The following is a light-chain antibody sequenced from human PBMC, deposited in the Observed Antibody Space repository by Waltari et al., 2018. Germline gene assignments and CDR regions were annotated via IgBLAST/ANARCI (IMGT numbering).Light chain of an antibody. Sequence: DIVMTQSPDSLAVSLGERATINCKSSQSVLYSSNNKNYLAWYQQKPGQPPKLLIYWASTRESGVPDQFSGSGSGTDFTLTISSLLAEDVALYYCQQYYTTPPTYGPGTKVDIK. CDR1: QSVLYSSNNKNY. V-gene: IGKV4-1*01. J-gene: IGKJ3*01. CDR2: WAS. CDR3: QQYYTTPPT.